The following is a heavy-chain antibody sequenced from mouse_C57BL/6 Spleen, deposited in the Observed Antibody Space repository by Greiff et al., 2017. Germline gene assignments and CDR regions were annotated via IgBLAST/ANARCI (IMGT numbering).Heavy chain of an antibody. CDR2: IDPSDSYT. V-gene: IGHV1-69*01. Sequence: QVQLQQPGAELVMPGASVKLSCKASGYTFTSYWMHWVKQRPGQGLEWIGEIDPSDSYTNYNQKFKGKSTLTVDKSSSTAYMQLSSLTSEDSAVYYCARGSSLFGCWGQGTTLTVST. CDR1: GYTFTSYW. CDR3: ARGSSLFGC. J-gene: IGHJ2*01. D-gene: IGHD1-1*01.